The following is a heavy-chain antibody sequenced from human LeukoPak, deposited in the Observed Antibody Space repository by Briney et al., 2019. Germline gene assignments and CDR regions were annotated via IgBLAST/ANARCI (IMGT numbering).Heavy chain of an antibody. V-gene: IGHV4-59*01. CDR2: IYYSGST. D-gene: IGHD3-22*01. J-gene: IGHJ4*02. CDR1: GGSISSYY. Sequence: PSETLSLTCTVSGGSISSYYWSWIRQPPGKGLERIGYIYYSGSTNYNPSLKSRVTISPDTSKNQFSLKLSSVTAADTAVYYCARGFDSSGYYHYWGQGTLVTVSS. CDR3: ARGFDSSGYYHY.